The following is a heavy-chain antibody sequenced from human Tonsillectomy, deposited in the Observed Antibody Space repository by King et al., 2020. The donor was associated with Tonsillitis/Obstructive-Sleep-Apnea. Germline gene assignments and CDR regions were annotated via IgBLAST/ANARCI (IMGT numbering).Heavy chain of an antibody. Sequence: VQLVESGGAVVQPGRSLRLSCAASGFTFSSYGMHWVRQAPGKGLEWVAIISYDGSNKYYADSVKGRFTISRDNSKNTLYLKMNSLRAEDTAVYYCAKDFVPGSDGYYWDWYFALWGRGTLVTVSS. V-gene: IGHV3-30*18. J-gene: IGHJ2*01. CDR1: GFTFSSYG. CDR3: AKDFVPGSDGYYWDWYFAL. D-gene: IGHD5-24*01. CDR2: ISYDGSNK.